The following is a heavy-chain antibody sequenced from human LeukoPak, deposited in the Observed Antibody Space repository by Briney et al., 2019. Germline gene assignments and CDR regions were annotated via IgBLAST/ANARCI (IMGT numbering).Heavy chain of an antibody. Sequence: GGSLRLSCAASGFTFSSHWMTWVRQAPGKGLEWVANIKQDGSEKYYVDSVKGRFTISRDNAKNSLYLQMNSLRAEDTAVYYCARDLVGAPNWFDPWGQGTLVTVSS. CDR1: GFTFSSHW. CDR3: ARDLVGAPNWFDP. V-gene: IGHV3-7*03. J-gene: IGHJ5*02. D-gene: IGHD1-26*01. CDR2: IKQDGSEK.